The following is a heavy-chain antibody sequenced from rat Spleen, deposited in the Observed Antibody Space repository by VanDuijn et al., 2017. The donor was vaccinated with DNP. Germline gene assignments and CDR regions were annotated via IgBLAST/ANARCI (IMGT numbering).Heavy chain of an antibody. CDR1: GFTFSAYY. CDR3: VRWNSGHFDY. J-gene: IGHJ2*01. CDR2: IGSPAYAP. V-gene: IGHV5-22*01. D-gene: IGHD4-3*01. Sequence: EVHLVESGGGLLQPGRSLKLSCVASGFTFSAYYMAWVRQAPAKGLEWVAYIGSPAYAPYYADSVKGRFTISRDNAKSTLYLQMNSLRSEDMATYYCVRWNSGHFDYWGQGVMVTVSS.